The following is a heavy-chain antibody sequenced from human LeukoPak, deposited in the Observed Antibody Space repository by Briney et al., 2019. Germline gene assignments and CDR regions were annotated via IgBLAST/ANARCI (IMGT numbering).Heavy chain of an antibody. Sequence: SETLSLTCAVYGGSFSGYYWSWIRQPPGKGLEWIGEINHSGSTNYNPSLKSRVTISVDTSKNQFSLKLSSVTAADTAVYYYAKGRGYDFYYFDYWGQGTLVTVSS. J-gene: IGHJ4*02. V-gene: IGHV4-34*01. D-gene: IGHD3-3*01. CDR3: AKGRGYDFYYFDY. CDR1: GGSFSGYY. CDR2: INHSGST.